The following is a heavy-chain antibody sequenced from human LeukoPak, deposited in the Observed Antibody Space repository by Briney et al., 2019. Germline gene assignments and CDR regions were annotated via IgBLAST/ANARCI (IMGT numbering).Heavy chain of an antibody. Sequence: ASVKVSCKTSGHTFTRYGISWVRQAPGQGLEWMGWISGYNGNTNYAQKFQGRVTITADESTSTAYMELSSLRSEDTAVYYCARELDGPEGGYYFDYWGQGTLVTVSS. D-gene: IGHD1-1*01. CDR1: GHTFTRYG. V-gene: IGHV1-18*04. J-gene: IGHJ4*02. CDR2: ISGYNGNT. CDR3: ARELDGPEGGYYFDY.